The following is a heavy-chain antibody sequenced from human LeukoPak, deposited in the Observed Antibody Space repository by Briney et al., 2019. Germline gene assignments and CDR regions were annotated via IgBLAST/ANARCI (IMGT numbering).Heavy chain of an antibody. CDR2: INSDGRST. V-gene: IGHV3-74*01. CDR3: ARAPHYDFWSGYRLFDY. Sequence: GSLRLSCAASGFTFSSYWMHWVSQARGKGVVWVSRINSDGRSTIYADSVKGRFTIYRDNAKKKVYMQMNSLRAEDTAVYYCARAPHYDFWSGYRLFDYWGQGTLVTVSS. D-gene: IGHD3-3*01. J-gene: IGHJ4*02. CDR1: GFTFSSYW.